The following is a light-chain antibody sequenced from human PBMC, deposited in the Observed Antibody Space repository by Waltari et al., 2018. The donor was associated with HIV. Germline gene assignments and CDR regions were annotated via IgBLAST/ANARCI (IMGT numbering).Light chain of an antibody. Sequence: IQMPQSPSSLSASLGDRLTITCRASQTISSYWNWYQQKPGQAPKLLMYVASSLQSGVPSRFSGSGSGTDFTLTISNLQPEDFATYYCQQSYNNPRTFGQGTKVEI. J-gene: IGKJ1*01. CDR1: QTISSY. CDR3: QQSYNNPRT. V-gene: IGKV1-39*01. CDR2: VAS.